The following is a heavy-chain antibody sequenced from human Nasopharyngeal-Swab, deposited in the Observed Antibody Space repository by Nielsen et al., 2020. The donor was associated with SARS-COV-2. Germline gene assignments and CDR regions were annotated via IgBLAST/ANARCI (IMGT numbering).Heavy chain of an antibody. CDR1: GFTFSSYA. CDR3: AKDMEWFGELSSYYGMDV. J-gene: IGHJ6*02. CDR2: ISGSGGST. Sequence: ESLKISCAASGFTFSSYAMSWVRPAPGKGLEWVSAISGSGGSTYYADSVKGRFTISRDNSKNTLYLQMNSLRAEDTAVYYCAKDMEWFGELSSYYGMDVWGQGTTVTVSS. D-gene: IGHD3-10*01. V-gene: IGHV3-23*01.